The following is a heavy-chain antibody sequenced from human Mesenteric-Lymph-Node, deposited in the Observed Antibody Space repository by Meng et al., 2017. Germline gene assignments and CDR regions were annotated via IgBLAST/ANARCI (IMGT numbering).Heavy chain of an antibody. J-gene: IGHJ6*02. CDR3: ARDLLWFGTNNRYYYGMDV. D-gene: IGHD3-10*01. V-gene: IGHV4-59*01. Sequence: SETLSLTCTVSGGSISSYYWSWIRQPPGKGLEWIGYIYYSGSTNYNPSLKSRVTISVDTSKNQFSLKLSSVTAADTAVYYCARDLLWFGTNNRYYYGMDVWGQGTTVTVSS. CDR2: IYYSGST. CDR1: GGSISSYY.